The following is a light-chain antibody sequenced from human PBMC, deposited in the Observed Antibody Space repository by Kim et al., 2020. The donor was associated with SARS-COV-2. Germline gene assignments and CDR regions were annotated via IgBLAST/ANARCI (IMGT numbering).Light chain of an antibody. V-gene: IGKV1-8*01. Sequence: STGDRVTITCRASQGISSYLAWYQQKPGKAPKLLIYAASTLQSGVPSRFSGSGSGTDFTLTISCLQSEDFATYYCQQYYSYPPWTFGQGTKVEIK. CDR3: QQYYSYPPWT. CDR1: QGISSY. J-gene: IGKJ1*01. CDR2: AAS.